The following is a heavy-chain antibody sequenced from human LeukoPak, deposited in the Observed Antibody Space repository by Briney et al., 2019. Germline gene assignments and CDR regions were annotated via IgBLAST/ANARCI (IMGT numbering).Heavy chain of an antibody. Sequence: ASVKVSCKASRYTFTGYYIHWVRQAPGQGPEWMGWINPDNGGTNYAQKFQGRVTMTRDTSINTAYMEVSRLKSDDTAVYYCARESPDIVVVVTAALRRSWFDPWSQGTLVTVSS. V-gene: IGHV1-2*02. CDR1: RYTFTGYY. D-gene: IGHD2-15*01. CDR3: ARESPDIVVVVTAALRRSWFDP. J-gene: IGHJ5*02. CDR2: INPDNGGT.